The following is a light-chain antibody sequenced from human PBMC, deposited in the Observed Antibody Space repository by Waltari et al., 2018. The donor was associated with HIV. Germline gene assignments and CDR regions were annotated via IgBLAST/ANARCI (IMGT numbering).Light chain of an antibody. Sequence: QSALTQPASVSGSPGQSVTISCTGTTSDVGGFDYVCWYQHHPGKAPKLIIYEVTNRPSGVSTRFSCSKSGNTASLTISGLQAEDEADYFCTSYTSSSTLGVFGGGTRLTVL. CDR2: EVT. CDR3: TSYTSSSTLGV. J-gene: IGLJ2*01. V-gene: IGLV2-14*01. CDR1: TSDVGGFDY.